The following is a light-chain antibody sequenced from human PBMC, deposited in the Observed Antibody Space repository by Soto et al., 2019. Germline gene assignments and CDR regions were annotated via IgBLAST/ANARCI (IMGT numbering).Light chain of an antibody. Sequence: QSALTQPASVSGSPGQSITISCTGISSXVGSYNLVSWYQQHPGKAPKLMIYEGSKRPSGVSNRFSGSKSGNTASLTISGXXXXXXXXXXXCXYAGSSTPVVFGGGTKLTVL. J-gene: IGLJ2*01. CDR3: CXYAGSSTPVV. CDR1: SSXVGSYNL. V-gene: IGLV2-23*01. CDR2: EGS.